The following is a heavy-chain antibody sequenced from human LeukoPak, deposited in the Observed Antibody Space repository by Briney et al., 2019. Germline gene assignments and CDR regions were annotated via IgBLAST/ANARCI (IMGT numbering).Heavy chain of an antibody. D-gene: IGHD1-26*01. CDR3: ARENSGSYWEPYYFDY. Sequence: GGSLRLSCAASGLTFSSYSMNWVRQAPGKGLEWVSSISSSSSYIYYADSVKGRFTISRDNAKNSLYLQMNSLRAEDTAVYYCARENSGSYWEPYYFDYWGQGTLVTVSS. CDR2: ISSSSSYI. CDR1: GLTFSSYS. J-gene: IGHJ4*02. V-gene: IGHV3-21*01.